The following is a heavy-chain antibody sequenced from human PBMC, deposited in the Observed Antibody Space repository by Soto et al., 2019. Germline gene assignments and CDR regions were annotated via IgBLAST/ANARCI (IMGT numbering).Heavy chain of an antibody. CDR3: ARDEPLRPGYCSGGSCYTFDY. J-gene: IGHJ4*02. CDR2: IIPIFGTA. CDR1: GGTFSSYA. Sequence: GASVKVSCKASGGTFSSYAISWVRQAPGQGLEWMGGIIPIFGTANYAQKFQGRVTITADEFTSTAYMELSSLRSEDTAVYYCARDEPLRPGYCSGGSCYTFDYWGQGTLVTVSS. D-gene: IGHD2-15*01. V-gene: IGHV1-69*13.